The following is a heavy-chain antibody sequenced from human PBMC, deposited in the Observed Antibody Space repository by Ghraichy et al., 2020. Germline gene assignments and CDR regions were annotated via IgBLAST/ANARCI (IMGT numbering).Heavy chain of an antibody. CDR2: IYYSGST. Sequence: TLSLTCTVSGGSIDSYYWSWIRQTPGKGLEWIGYIYYSGSTKYNPSLKSRVTISLDTSKSQFSLKLSSVTAADTAVYYCARRGITSGGSGWFAPWGQGTLVTVSS. CDR3: ARRGITSGGSGWFAP. CDR1: GGSIDSYY. J-gene: IGHJ5*02. D-gene: IGHD3-10*01. V-gene: IGHV4-59*08.